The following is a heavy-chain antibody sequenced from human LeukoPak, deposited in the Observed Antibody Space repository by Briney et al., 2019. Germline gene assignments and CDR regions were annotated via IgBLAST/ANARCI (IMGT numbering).Heavy chain of an antibody. Sequence: SETLSLTCTVSGGSISSGDYYWSWIRQPPGKGLEWIGEIDQSGSTQYNPSLKSRLTISVDTSKKQFFLNLSSVTAADTAVYYCARGDCPNTNRYGVYNWFDPWGQGTLVTVSS. CDR3: ARGDCPNTNRYGVYNWFDP. CDR1: GGSISSGDYY. CDR2: IDQSGST. V-gene: IGHV4-30-4*02. J-gene: IGHJ5*02. D-gene: IGHD5-18*01.